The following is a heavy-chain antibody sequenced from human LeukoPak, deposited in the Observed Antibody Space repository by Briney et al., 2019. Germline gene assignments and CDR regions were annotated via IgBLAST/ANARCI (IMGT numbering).Heavy chain of an antibody. CDR2: IYFSGST. J-gene: IGHJ4*02. V-gene: IGHV4-59*01. D-gene: IGHD5-12*01. CDR1: GGSISSYY. Sequence: SETLSLTCTVSGGSISSYYWSWLRQPPGQGLECIGYIYFSGSTNYSPSLKSRVTISVDTAKNQFSLKLTSVTAADTAVYYCARLRYSGYVKYYFDYWGQGTLVTVSS. CDR3: ARLRYSGYVKYYFDY.